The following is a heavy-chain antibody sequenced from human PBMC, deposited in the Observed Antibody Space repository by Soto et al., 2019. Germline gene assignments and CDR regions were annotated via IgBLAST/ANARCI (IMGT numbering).Heavy chain of an antibody. Sequence: PGGSLRLSCAASGFTFSSYAMTWVRQAPGKGLEWVSTISGSGEPTYYSDSVKGRFTISRDNSNNTVYLQMNSLRADDTAVYYCGSLEPRKAFDYWGQGTLVAVSS. CDR3: GSLEPRKAFDY. V-gene: IGHV3-23*01. D-gene: IGHD1-1*01. J-gene: IGHJ4*02. CDR2: ISGSGEPT. CDR1: GFTFSSYA.